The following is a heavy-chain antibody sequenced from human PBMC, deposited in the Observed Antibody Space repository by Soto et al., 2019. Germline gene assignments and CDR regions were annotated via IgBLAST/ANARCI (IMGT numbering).Heavy chain of an antibody. V-gene: IGHV3-23*01. Sequence: GGSLRLSCAASGFTFSSYAMSWVRQAPGKGLEWVSAISGSGGSTYYADSVKGRFTISRDNSKNTLYLQMKSLRAEDTAVYYCAKVRASSAYSSGWYFDYWGQGTLVTVSS. CDR3: AKVRASSAYSSGWYFDY. J-gene: IGHJ4*02. D-gene: IGHD6-19*01. CDR1: GFTFSSYA. CDR2: ISGSGGST.